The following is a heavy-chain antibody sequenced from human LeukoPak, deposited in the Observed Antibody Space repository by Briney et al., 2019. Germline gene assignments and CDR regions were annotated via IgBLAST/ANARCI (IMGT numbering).Heavy chain of an antibody. CDR3: AKHYYGSGSQKYYFDY. V-gene: IGHV3-30*02. CDR1: GFIFSDYG. J-gene: IGHJ4*02. D-gene: IGHD3-10*01. Sequence: GGSLRLSCAASGFIFSDYGMHWVRQAPGKGLEWATMVRNDGGDKYYADSVRGRFTISRDNSKNTLYLQMNSLRPEDTAVYYCAKHYYGSGSQKYYFDYWGQGTLVTVSS. CDR2: VRNDGGDK.